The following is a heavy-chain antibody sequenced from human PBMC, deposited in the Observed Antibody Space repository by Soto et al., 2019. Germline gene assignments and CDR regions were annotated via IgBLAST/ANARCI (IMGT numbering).Heavy chain of an antibody. J-gene: IGHJ6*02. D-gene: IGHD3-3*01. CDR1: GYTFTSSG. V-gene: IGHV1-18*01. Sequence: QVQLVQSGAEVKKPGASVKVSCKASGYTFTSSGISWVRQAPGQGLEWMGWISTDNGNTNYAQHLRGRVSMTTDTSTNTAYIDLRSLRSDDTAVYYCARDQGITTFGVYSMYYYGMDVWGQGTTVTVSS. CDR2: ISTDNGNT. CDR3: ARDQGITTFGVYSMYYYGMDV.